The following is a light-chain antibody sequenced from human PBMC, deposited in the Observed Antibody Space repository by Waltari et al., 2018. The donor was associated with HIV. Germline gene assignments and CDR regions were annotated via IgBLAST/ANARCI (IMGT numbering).Light chain of an antibody. CDR1: SFNIGRNF. CDR2: RDN. Sequence: QSVLTQPPSASGTPGQRVIIPCSGSSFNIGRNFVSWYQQVPGTAPKVLIFRDNQRPSGVPDRFSGSKSGASASLAISGLRSEDEADYYCAAWDDSLRGSYVFGPGTKVTVL. J-gene: IGLJ1*01. V-gene: IGLV1-47*01. CDR3: AAWDDSLRGSYV.